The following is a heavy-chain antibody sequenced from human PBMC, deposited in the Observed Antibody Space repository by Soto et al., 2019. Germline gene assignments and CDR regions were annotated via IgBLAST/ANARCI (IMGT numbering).Heavy chain of an antibody. Sequence: GGSLRLSCAASGFTFSSYGMHWVRQAPGKGLEWVAVIWYDGSNKYYADSVKGRFTISRDNSKNTLYLQMNSLRAEDTAVYYCARDLGYSSNLWIDYWGQGTLVTVS. CDR3: ARDLGYSSNLWIDY. V-gene: IGHV3-33*01. D-gene: IGHD6-13*01. CDR2: IWYDGSNK. CDR1: GFTFSSYG. J-gene: IGHJ4*02.